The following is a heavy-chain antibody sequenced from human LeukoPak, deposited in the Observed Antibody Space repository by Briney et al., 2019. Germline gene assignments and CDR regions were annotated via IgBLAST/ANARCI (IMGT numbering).Heavy chain of an antibody. D-gene: IGHD2-15*01. Sequence: PGGSLRLSCLASGFRFRVIAIHWVRQAPGRGLECLAMISHDGSVNYYADSVRGRFTVSRDNSKSTLYLNMGGLRPDHSAVYFCARDRRSLGGTSLEHWGQGTLVTVSA. CDR1: GFRFRVIA. J-gene: IGHJ5*02. CDR2: ISHDGSVN. CDR3: ARDRRSLGGTSLEH. V-gene: IGHV3-30*04.